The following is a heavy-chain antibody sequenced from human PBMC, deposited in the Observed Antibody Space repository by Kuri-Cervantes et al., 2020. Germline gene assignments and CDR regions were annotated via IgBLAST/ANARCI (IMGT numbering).Heavy chain of an antibody. CDR2: IYYSGST. CDR1: GGSISSSSYY. D-gene: IGHD2-15*01. J-gene: IGHJ3*02. Sequence: GSLRLSCTVSGGSISSSSYYWGWIRQPPGKGLEWIGSIYYSGSTYYNPSLKSRVTISVDTSKNQFSLKLSSVTAADTAVYYCARYCSGDSCYDASDIWGQGTMVTVSS. V-gene: IGHV4-39*01. CDR3: ARYCSGDSCYDASDI.